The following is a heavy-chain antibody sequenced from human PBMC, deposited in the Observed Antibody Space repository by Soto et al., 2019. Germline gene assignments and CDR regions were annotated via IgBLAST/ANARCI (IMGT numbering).Heavy chain of an antibody. V-gene: IGHV4-30-4*01. D-gene: IGHD3-10*01. CDR3: ARVHRITMVRGVIDY. CDR1: GGSISSGDYY. J-gene: IGHJ4*02. Sequence: SETLSLTCTVSGGSISSGDYYWSWIRQPPGKGLEWIGYIYYSGSTYYNPSLKSRVTISVDTSKNQFSLKLSSVTAADTAVYYCARVHRITMVRGVIDYWGQGTLVTVSS. CDR2: IYYSGST.